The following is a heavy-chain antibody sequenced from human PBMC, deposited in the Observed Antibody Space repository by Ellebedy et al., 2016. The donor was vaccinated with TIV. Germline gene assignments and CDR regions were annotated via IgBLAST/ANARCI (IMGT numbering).Heavy chain of an antibody. CDR1: GFTFSPYA. CDR3: VRDRTPGDGYWVFDN. J-gene: IGHJ4*02. Sequence: GESLKISCAASGFTFSPYAMAWVRQAPGKGLEWVSGIVGSGAQKYADSVKGRFTIPRDNSKRTVDLQMNSLRAEDTAVYFCVRDRTPGDGYWVFDNWGQGTLVSVSS. D-gene: IGHD5-18*01. CDR2: IVGSGA. V-gene: IGHV3-23*01.